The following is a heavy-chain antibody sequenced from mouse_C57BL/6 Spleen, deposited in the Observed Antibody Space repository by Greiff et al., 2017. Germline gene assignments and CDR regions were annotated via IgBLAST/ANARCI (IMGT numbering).Heavy chain of an antibody. CDR2: IHPNSGST. D-gene: IGHD1-1*01. V-gene: IGHV1-64*01. CDR1: GYTFTSYW. Sequence: QVQLQQPGAELVKPGASVKLSCKASGYTFTSYWMHWVKQRPGQGLEWIGMIHPNSGSTNYNEKLKSKATLTVDKSSSTAYMQLSSLTSEDSAVYYCAREGYGSYYFDYWGQGTTLTVSS. J-gene: IGHJ2*01. CDR3: AREGYGSYYFDY.